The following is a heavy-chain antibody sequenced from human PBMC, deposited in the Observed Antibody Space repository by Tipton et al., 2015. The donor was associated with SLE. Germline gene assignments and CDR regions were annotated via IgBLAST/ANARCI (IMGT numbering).Heavy chain of an antibody. CDR1: GDSISSSSYY. CDR3: ARDAGMDV. J-gene: IGHJ6*02. CDR2: IYYSGST. V-gene: IGHV4-39*07. Sequence: TLSLTCTVSGDSISSSSYYWGWIRQPPGKGLEWIGSIYYSGSTYYIPSLKSRVSISVDTSKNQFSLKLSSVTAADTAVYYCARDAGMDVWGQGITVTVSS.